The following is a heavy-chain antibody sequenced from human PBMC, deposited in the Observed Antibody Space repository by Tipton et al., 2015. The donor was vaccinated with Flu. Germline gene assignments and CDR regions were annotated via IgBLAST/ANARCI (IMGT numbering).Heavy chain of an antibody. J-gene: IGHJ5*02. CDR1: SGSFSGYL. CDR3: AKVIPELVAGLDR. V-gene: IGHV3-23*01. D-gene: IGHD6-19*01. Sequence: LSLTCAVYSGSFSGYLWTWIRQTPGKGLEWISAFSVSGGATFFADSVKGRFTISRDYYKNTLYLQMNSLRAEDTAVYYCAKVIPELVAGLDRWGQGTLVTVSS. CDR2: FSVSGGAT.